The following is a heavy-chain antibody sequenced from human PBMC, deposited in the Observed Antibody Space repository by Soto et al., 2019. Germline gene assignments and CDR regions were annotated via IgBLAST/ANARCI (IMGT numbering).Heavy chain of an antibody. CDR1: GGSISSGGYY. CDR3: AKEGSTYWDYYYYGMDV. D-gene: IGHD2-2*01. J-gene: IGHJ6*02. Sequence: SETLSLTCTVSGGSISSGGYYWSWIRQHPGKGLEWIGYIYYSGSTYYNPSLKSRVTISVDTSKNQFSLKLSSVTAADTAVYYCAKEGSTYWDYYYYGMDVWGQGTTVTVSS. V-gene: IGHV4-31*03. CDR2: IYYSGST.